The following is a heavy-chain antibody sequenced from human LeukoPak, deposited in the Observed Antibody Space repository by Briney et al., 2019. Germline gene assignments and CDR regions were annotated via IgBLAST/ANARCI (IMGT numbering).Heavy chain of an antibody. CDR1: GYTFTSYG. V-gene: IGHV1-18*01. CDR2: ISAYNGNT. J-gene: IGHJ4*02. D-gene: IGHD3-3*01. Sequence: ASVKVSCKASGYTFTSYGISWVRQAPGQGLEWMGWISAYNGNTNYAQKLQGRVTMTTDTSTSTAYMELRSLRSDDTAVYYCASNDFWSGSGPYYFDYWGPGTLVTVSS. CDR3: ASNDFWSGSGPYYFDY.